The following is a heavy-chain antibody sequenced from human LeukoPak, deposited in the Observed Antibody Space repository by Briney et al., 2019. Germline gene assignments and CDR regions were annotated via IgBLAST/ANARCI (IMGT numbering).Heavy chain of an antibody. D-gene: IGHD3-10*01. Sequence: ASVKVSCNASGGTFSSYAISWVRQAPGQGLEWMGGIIPIFGTANYAQKFQGRVTITADESTSTAYMELSSLRSEDTAVYYCASGGRWFGEPVFPKNWFDPWGQGTLVTVSS. CDR3: ASGGRWFGEPVFPKNWFDP. CDR2: IIPIFGTA. J-gene: IGHJ5*02. CDR1: GGTFSSYA. V-gene: IGHV1-69*13.